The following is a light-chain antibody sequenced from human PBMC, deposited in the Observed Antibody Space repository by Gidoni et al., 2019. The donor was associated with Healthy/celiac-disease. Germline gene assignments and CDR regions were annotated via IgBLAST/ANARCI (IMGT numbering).Light chain of an antibody. CDR3: QQYDNLPWT. J-gene: IGKJ1*01. V-gene: IGKV1-33*01. CDR2: DAS. CDR1: QDITNY. Sequence: HMTQSPSSLSASVGDRVTITCQPSQDITNYLNWYQQKPGKAPKRLIYDASNLETGVPSRYSGSGSGTDITFTISSLQPEDIATYYCQQYDNLPWTFXQXTKVEIK.